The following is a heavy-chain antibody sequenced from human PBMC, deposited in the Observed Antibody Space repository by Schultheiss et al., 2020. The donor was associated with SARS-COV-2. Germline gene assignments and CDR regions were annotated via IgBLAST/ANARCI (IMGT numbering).Heavy chain of an antibody. J-gene: IGHJ4*02. D-gene: IGHD6-6*01. CDR2: IYWNDDK. CDR3: ARMGLYSSSSYFDY. Sequence: SGPTLVKPTQTLTLTCTFSGFSLSTRGVGVGWIRQPPGKALEWLALIYWNDDKRYSPSLKSRLTITKDTSKNQVVLTMTNMDLLDTATYYCARMGLYSSSSYFDYWGQGTLVTVSS. CDR1: GFSLSTRGVG. V-gene: IGHV2-5*01.